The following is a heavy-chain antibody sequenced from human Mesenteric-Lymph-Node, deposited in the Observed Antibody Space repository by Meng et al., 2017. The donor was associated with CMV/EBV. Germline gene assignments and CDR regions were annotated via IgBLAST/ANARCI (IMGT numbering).Heavy chain of an antibody. CDR1: GGSISSYY. CDR3: ARGDYGDYDNWFDP. J-gene: IGHJ5*02. CDR2: IYYSGST. V-gene: IGHV4-59*01. Sequence: GSLRLSCTVSGGSISSYYWSWIRQPPGKGLEWIGYIYYSGSTNYNPSLKSRVTISVDTSKNQFSLKLSSVTAADTAVYYCARGDYGDYDNWFDPWGQGTLVTVSS. D-gene: IGHD4-17*01.